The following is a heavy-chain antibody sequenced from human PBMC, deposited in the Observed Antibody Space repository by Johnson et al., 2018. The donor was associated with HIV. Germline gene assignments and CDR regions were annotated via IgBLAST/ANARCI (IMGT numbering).Heavy chain of an antibody. CDR2: IKQDGTEK. D-gene: IGHD6-13*01. CDR1: GFTVSSNY. Sequence: VQLVESGGGLVQPGGSLRLSCAASGFTVSSNYMSWVRQAPGKGLEWVANIKQDGTEKYYVDSVKGRFTISRDNAKNSLYLQMNSLRADDTAVYYCARYIAAAGFSDAFDIWGQGTMVTVSS. CDR3: ARYIAAAGFSDAFDI. J-gene: IGHJ3*02. V-gene: IGHV3-7*03.